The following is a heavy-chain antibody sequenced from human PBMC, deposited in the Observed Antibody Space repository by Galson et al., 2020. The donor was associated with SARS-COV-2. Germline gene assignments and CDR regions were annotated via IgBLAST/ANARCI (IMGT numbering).Heavy chain of an antibody. D-gene: IGHD3-22*01. Sequence: GESLKISCAASGFTFSSYGMHWVRQAPGKGLEWVAVIWYDGSNKYYADSVKGRFTISRDNSKNTLYLQMNSLRAEDTAVYYCARNAGSGGSGYTTDAFDIWGQGTMVTVSS. J-gene: IGHJ3*02. CDR1: GFTFSSYG. CDR2: IWYDGSNK. V-gene: IGHV3-33*01. CDR3: ARNAGSGGSGYTTDAFDI.